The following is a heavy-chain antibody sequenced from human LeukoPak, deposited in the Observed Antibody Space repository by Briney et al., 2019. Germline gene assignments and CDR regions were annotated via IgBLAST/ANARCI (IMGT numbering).Heavy chain of an antibody. Sequence: PSETLSLTCAVSGGSISSGGYSWSWIRQPPGKGLEWIGYIYYSGSTYYNPSLKSRVTISVDTSKNQFSLKLSSVTAADTAVYYCARDLGSALYNWFDPWGQGTLVTVSS. CDR1: GGSISSGGYS. J-gene: IGHJ5*02. CDR3: ARDLGSALYNWFDP. V-gene: IGHV4-30-4*07. D-gene: IGHD3-10*01. CDR2: IYYSGST.